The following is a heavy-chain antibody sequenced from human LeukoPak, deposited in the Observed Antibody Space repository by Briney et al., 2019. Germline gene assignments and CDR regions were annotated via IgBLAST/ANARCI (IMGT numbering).Heavy chain of an antibody. CDR1: GFTFSSYA. Sequence: GGSLRLPCAASGFTFSSYAMSWVRQAPGKGLEWVSAISGSGGSTYYADSVKGRFTISRDNSKNTLYLQMNSLRAEDTAVYYCAKVDFDWLLPYYFDYWGQGTLVTVSS. V-gene: IGHV3-23*01. J-gene: IGHJ4*02. CDR3: AKVDFDWLLPYYFDY. CDR2: ISGSGGST. D-gene: IGHD3-9*01.